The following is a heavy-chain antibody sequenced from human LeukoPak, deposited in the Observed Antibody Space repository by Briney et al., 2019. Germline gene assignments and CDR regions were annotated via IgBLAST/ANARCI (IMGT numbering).Heavy chain of an antibody. Sequence: PSETLSLTCTVSGGSISSYYWSWIRQPPGKGLEWIGYIYTSGSTNYNPSLKSRVTISVDTSKNQFSLKLSSVTAADTAVYYCARLAARQEGRHYYYYMDVWGKGTTVTVSS. D-gene: IGHD6-6*01. V-gene: IGHV4-4*09. CDR3: ARLAARQEGRHYYYYMDV. CDR2: IYTSGST. J-gene: IGHJ6*03. CDR1: GGSISSYY.